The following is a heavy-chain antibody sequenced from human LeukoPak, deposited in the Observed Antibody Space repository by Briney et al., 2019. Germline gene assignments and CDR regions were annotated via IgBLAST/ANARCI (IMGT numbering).Heavy chain of an antibody. Sequence: SQTLSLTCSVSGASISSGAYYWSWIRQQPGKGLEWIGHIYHSGGTYYNPSLQSRVTMSVDTSKNQFSLKLSSVTAADTAVYYCARDSETFGELLTNWFDPWGQGTLVTVAS. CDR2: IYHSGGT. CDR1: GASISSGAYY. V-gene: IGHV4-31*03. J-gene: IGHJ5*02. CDR3: ARDSETFGELLTNWFDP. D-gene: IGHD3-10*01.